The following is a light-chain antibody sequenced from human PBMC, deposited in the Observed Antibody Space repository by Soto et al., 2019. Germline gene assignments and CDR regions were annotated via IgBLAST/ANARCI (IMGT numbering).Light chain of an antibody. J-gene: IGLJ1*01. CDR2: EGT. Sequence: QSVLTQPASVSGSPGQSITISCTGTSRDIGTYNAVSWYQQHPGKAPKLLIYEGTKRPSGVSYRFSGSQSAYTASLTISGLQTEDEADYYCCSYADGDTYVFGSATKVTVL. CDR3: CSYADGDTYV. V-gene: IGLV2-23*01. CDR1: SRDIGTYNA.